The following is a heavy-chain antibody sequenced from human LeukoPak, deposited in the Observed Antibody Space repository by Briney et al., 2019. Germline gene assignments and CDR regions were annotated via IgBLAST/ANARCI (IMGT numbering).Heavy chain of an antibody. CDR2: VYTGGTR. D-gene: IGHD3-10*01. CDR3: ARDPHYTGSGRYFDL. Sequence: GGSLRLSCAASGFTVKTNYMSWVRQAPGKGLEWVSVVYTGGTRSYADSVRGRFIISRDDSKNTLNLQMNSLRAEDTAVYYCARDPHYTGSGRYFDLWGRGTLVTVSS. J-gene: IGHJ2*01. CDR1: GFTVKTNY. V-gene: IGHV3-66*01.